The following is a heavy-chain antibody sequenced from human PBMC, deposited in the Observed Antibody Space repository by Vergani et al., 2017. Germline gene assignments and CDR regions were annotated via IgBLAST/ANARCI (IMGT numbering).Heavy chain of an antibody. CDR3: AADLGNDFWSGYPYYYYGMDV. Sequence: QMQLVQSGPEVKKPGTSVKVSCKASGFTFTSSAVQWVRQARGQRLEWIGWIVVGSGNTNYAQKFQERVTITRDMSTSTAYMELSSLRSEDTAVYYCAADLGNDFWSGYPYYYYGMDVWGQGP. D-gene: IGHD3-3*01. CDR2: IVVGSGNT. CDR1: GFTFTSSA. V-gene: IGHV1-58*01. J-gene: IGHJ6*02.